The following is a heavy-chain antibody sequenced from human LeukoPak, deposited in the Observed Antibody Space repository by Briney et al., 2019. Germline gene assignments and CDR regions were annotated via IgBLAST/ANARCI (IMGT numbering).Heavy chain of an antibody. CDR2: INPKSGGR. CDR1: GYTFTDYY. Sequence: GASVKVSCKASGYTFTDYYMHWVRQAPGQGLEWMGWINPKSGGRSYAQRFQGRVTMTRDTSISTAYMELSRLRSDDTAVYYCATGERLVPAAMRFDYRGQGTLVTVSS. D-gene: IGHD2-2*01. V-gene: IGHV1-2*02. CDR3: ATGERLVPAAMRFDY. J-gene: IGHJ4*02.